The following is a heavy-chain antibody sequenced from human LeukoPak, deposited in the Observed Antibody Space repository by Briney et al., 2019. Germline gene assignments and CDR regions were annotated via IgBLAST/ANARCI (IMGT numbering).Heavy chain of an antibody. J-gene: IGHJ6*04. Sequence: ASVKVSCKASGGTFSSYAISWVRQAPGQGLEWMGGIIPIFGTASYAQKFQGRVTITADESTSTAYMELSSLRSEDTAVYYCARGKAVADYYYYYGMDVWGKGTTVTVSS. CDR1: GGTFSSYA. CDR3: ARGKAVADYYYYYGMDV. V-gene: IGHV1-69*01. CDR2: IIPIFGTA. D-gene: IGHD6-19*01.